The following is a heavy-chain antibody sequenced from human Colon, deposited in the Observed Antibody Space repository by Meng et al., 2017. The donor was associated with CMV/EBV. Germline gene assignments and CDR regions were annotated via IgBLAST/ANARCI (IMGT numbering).Heavy chain of an antibody. CDR2: IYPGDSDI. J-gene: IGHJ6*02. CDR3: ARHSRSGGAGTYYGMDV. Sequence: GGSLRLSCKASGYSFPNFWIGWVRQMPGKGLEWMGVIYPGDSDIRFSPSFQGQATISADKSTTTAYLQWSSLKTSDTATYYCARHSRSGGAGTYYGMDVWGQGTTVTVSS. D-gene: IGHD2-15*01. V-gene: IGHV5-51*01. CDR1: GYSFPNFW.